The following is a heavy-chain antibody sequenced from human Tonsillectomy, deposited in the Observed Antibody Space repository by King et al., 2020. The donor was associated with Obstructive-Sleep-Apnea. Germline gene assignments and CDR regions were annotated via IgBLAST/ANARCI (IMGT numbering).Heavy chain of an antibody. Sequence: QLQESGPGLVKPSETLSLTCTVSGGFVSSSSYYWGWIRQPPGKGLEGIGSIYYSGSSYYNPSLRGRVTISVDTSKNTFSLKLSSGTAADTAVYYCVRDPYSYFDYWGQGTLVTVSS. J-gene: IGHJ4*02. D-gene: IGHD2-21*01. CDR3: VRDPYSYFDY. V-gene: IGHV4-39*07. CDR2: IYYSGSS. CDR1: GGFVSSSSYY.